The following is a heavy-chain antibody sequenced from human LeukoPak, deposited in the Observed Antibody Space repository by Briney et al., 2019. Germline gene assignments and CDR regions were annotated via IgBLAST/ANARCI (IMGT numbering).Heavy chain of an antibody. D-gene: IGHD1-7*01. Sequence: GGSLRHSCPSTGFIFSNQRMNWVRQAPGKGLEWVSSISSSSRYIYYAHSVKGRFTISSHNAKDSLHETMNSQIAEYTAVYYCVYDSWDGNFRTYDYYYMDVWGKGTTVSVSS. CDR3: VYDSWDGNFRTYDYYYMDV. V-gene: IGHV3-21*01. CDR1: GFIFSNQR. J-gene: IGHJ6*03. CDR2: ISSSSRYI.